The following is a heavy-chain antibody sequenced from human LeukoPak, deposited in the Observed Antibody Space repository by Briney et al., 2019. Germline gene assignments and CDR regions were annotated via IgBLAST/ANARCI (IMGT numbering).Heavy chain of an antibody. CDR1: GFTSSSYW. J-gene: IGHJ4*02. Sequence: GASQRLSCAASGFTSSSYWMHWVHQAPGKGLVWVSRINSDGSSTSYASSVPGRFTISRDNAKSTLYLQMNSLKADAAAVYYCARCFDYWGQRTLVTVSS. CDR2: INSDGSST. CDR3: ARCFDY. V-gene: IGHV3-74*01.